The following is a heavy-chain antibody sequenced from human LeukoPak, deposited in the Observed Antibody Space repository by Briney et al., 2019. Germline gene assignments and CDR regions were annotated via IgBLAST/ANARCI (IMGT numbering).Heavy chain of an antibody. CDR3: ARVTMVRGPFDY. CDR1: GYSISSGYY. D-gene: IGHD3-10*01. J-gene: IGHJ4*02. Sequence: SETLSLTCAVSGYSISSGYYWGWIRQPPGKGLEWIGSIYHSGSNYYNPSLKSRVTISVDTSKNQFSLKLSSVTAADTAVYYCARVTMVRGPFDYWGQGTLVTVSS. V-gene: IGHV4-38-2*01. CDR2: IYHSGSN.